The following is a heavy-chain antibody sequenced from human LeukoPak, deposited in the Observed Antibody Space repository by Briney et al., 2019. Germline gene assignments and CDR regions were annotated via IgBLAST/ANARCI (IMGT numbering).Heavy chain of an antibody. Sequence: PGGSLRLSCAASEFTFSDYYMSWIREAPGRGLEWVSYISSRGSTTYYADSVKGRFAISRENAKNSLYLEMSSLSSEATAVYYCARGVVVDYWGQGTLVTVSS. CDR1: EFTFSDYY. J-gene: IGHJ4*02. V-gene: IGHV3-11*04. D-gene: IGHD2-15*01. CDR2: ISSRGSTT. CDR3: ARGVVVDY.